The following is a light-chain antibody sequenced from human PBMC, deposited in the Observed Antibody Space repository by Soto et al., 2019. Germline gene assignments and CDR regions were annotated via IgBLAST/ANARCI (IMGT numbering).Light chain of an antibody. V-gene: IGLV2-8*01. J-gene: IGLJ2*01. Sequence: QSALTQPPSASGSPGQSVTISCTGTSSDVGGYNYVSWYQHHPAKPPKLMIYEVSKRPSGVPDRFSGSKSGNTASLTVSGLQAEDAADYYCSSYAGSNNLVFGGGTKLTVL. CDR1: SSDVGGYNY. CDR3: SSYAGSNNLV. CDR2: EVS.